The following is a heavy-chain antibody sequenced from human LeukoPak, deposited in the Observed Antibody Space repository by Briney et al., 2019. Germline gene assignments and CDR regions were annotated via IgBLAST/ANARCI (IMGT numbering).Heavy chain of an antibody. CDR2: IIPIFGTA. V-gene: IGHV1-69*05. D-gene: IGHD2-2*01. J-gene: IGHJ4*02. CDR1: GGTFSSYA. Sequence: GASVKVSCKASGGTFSSYAISWVRQAPGQGLEWMGGIIPIFGTANYAQKFQGRVTITTDESTSTAYMELGSLRSEDTAVYYCARLGYCSSTSCVIIDYWGQGTLVTVSS. CDR3: ARLGYCSSTSCVIIDY.